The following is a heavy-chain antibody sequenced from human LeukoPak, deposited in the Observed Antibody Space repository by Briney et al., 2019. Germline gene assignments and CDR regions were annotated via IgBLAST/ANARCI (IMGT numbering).Heavy chain of an antibody. Sequence: PSETLSLTCAVYGGSFSGYYWSWIRQPPGKGLEWIGEINHSGSTNYNPSLKSRVTISVDTSKNQFSLKLSSVTAADTAVYYCARMTTVTTTGAFDIWGQGTTVTVSS. V-gene: IGHV4-34*01. J-gene: IGHJ3*02. D-gene: IGHD4-17*01. CDR3: ARMTTVTTTGAFDI. CDR1: GGSFSGYY. CDR2: INHSGST.